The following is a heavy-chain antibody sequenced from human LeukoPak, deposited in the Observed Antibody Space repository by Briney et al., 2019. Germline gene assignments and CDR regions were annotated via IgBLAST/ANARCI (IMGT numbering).Heavy chain of an antibody. CDR3: ARERGPSYGYPFDY. V-gene: IGHV3-23*01. Sequence: GGSLRLSCAASGFTFSSYAMSWVRQAPGKGLEWVSDIGGSGGSTYYADSVKGRFTISRDNSKTTLYLQMNSLRAEDTAVYYCARERGPSYGYPFDYWGQGTLVTVSS. D-gene: IGHD5-18*01. CDR2: IGGSGGST. CDR1: GFTFSSYA. J-gene: IGHJ4*02.